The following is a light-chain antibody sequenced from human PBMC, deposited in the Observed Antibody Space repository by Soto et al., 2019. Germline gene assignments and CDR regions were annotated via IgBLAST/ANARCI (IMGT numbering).Light chain of an antibody. CDR3: QQYDNALT. J-gene: IGKJ4*01. CDR2: GAS. V-gene: IGKV1-33*01. CDR1: QDISNY. Sequence: DIQMTQSPSSLSASVGDRVTITCQASQDISNYLNWYHQKPGKAPKLLIYGASNLETGVPSRFSGSGSGTHFTFTISSLQPEDIATYYCQQYDNALTFGGGTKVEIK.